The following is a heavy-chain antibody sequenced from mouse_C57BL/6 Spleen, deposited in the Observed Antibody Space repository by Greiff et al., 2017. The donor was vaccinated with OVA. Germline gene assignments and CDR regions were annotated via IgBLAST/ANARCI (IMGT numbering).Heavy chain of an antibody. J-gene: IGHJ3*01. D-gene: IGHD2-4*01. CDR1: GYTFTDYN. CDR3: ARSCYDYDEGFAY. Sequence: EVQLQQSGPELVKPGASVKMSCKASGYTFTDYNMHWVKQSHGKSLEWIGYINPNNGGTSYNQKFKGKATLTVNKSSSTAYMELRSLTSEDSAVYYCARSCYDYDEGFAYWGQGTLVTVSA. V-gene: IGHV1-22*01. CDR2: INPNNGGT.